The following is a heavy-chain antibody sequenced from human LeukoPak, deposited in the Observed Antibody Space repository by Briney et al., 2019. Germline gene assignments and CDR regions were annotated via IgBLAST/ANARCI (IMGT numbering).Heavy chain of an antibody. Sequence: ASVKVSCKASGYTFTSYAMNWVRPAPGQGLEWIGWINTNTGNPTYAPGFTGRFVFSLDTSVSTAYLQISSLKAEDTAVYYCARTGYYDSSGPRFNWFDPWGQGTLVTVSS. J-gene: IGHJ5*02. CDR2: INTNTGNP. CDR3: ARTGYYDSSGPRFNWFDP. D-gene: IGHD3-22*01. V-gene: IGHV7-4-1*02. CDR1: GYTFTSYA.